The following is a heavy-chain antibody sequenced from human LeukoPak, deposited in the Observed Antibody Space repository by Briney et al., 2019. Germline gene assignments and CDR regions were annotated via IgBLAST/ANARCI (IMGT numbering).Heavy chain of an antibody. CDR3: ARGTKTGNTGYDWSY. D-gene: IGHD5-12*01. CDR2: IYYTGST. J-gene: IGHJ4*02. Sequence: SETLSLTCSVSGASISPYYWTWIRQPSGRGLEWIGYIYYTGSTTYNSSLKSRVTMSVDTATNQFTLELSSVTAADTAVYYCARGTKTGNTGYDWSYWGQGSLVTVSS. V-gene: IGHV4-59*01. CDR1: GASISPYY.